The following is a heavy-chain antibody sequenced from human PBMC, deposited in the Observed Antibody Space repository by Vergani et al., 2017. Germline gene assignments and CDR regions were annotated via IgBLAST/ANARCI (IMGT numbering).Heavy chain of an antibody. Sequence: EVQLLQSEGAVVQPGGSLRLSCVASGFTFSSHAMSWVRQGHGQGLEWVSSIKNTGDSTHYADSVKGRFTISRDNSKNTLYLQVNSLRVEDTAVYYCGRGSDNYNRGQGTLVTVSS. CDR1: GFTFSSHA. CDR2: IKNTGDST. J-gene: IGHJ4*02. D-gene: IGHD5-24*01. V-gene: IGHV3-23*01. CDR3: GRGSDNYN.